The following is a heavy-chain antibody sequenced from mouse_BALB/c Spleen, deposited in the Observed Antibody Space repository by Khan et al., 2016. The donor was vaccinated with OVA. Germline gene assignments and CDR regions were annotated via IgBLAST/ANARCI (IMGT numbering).Heavy chain of an antibody. Sequence: QVQLKQSGPGLVQPSQSLSITCTVSGFSLTSYGVHWVRQSPGKGLEWLGVIWSGGSTDYNAAFISRLSISKDNSKSQVFFKMNSLQANDTAIYYCARYYDYDEGLAYWGQGTLVTVAA. CDR2: IWSGGST. CDR1: GFSLTSYG. CDR3: ARYYDYDEGLAY. D-gene: IGHD2-4*01. J-gene: IGHJ3*01. V-gene: IGHV2-2*02.